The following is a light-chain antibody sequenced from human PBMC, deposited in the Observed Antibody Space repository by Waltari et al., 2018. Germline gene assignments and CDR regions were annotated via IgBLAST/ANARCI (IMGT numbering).Light chain of an antibody. CDR2: DVT. CDR1: SSDVGRYNR. CDR3: ISYTPSDTYV. J-gene: IGLJ1*01. Sequence: QSALTQPPSVSGSPGQSVTISCAGTSSDVGRYNRVSWYQQSPGTAPKVIIYDVTNRPTGVPDRFSASKSGNTASLTISGLQSEYEADYYCISYTPSDTYVFGTGTKVAVL. V-gene: IGLV2-18*02.